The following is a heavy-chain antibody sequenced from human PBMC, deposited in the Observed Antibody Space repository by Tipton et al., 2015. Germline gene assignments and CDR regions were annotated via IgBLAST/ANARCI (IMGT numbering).Heavy chain of an antibody. V-gene: IGHV4-31*03. Sequence: TLSLTCTVSGGAITSDGFYWSWIRQHPGKGLEWIGYIFYTGSTYYNPYLKSRATLSVDTSKNQFSLKLSSVTAADTAVYYCARDGYNSNYFDYWGQGTLVTVSS. CDR2: IFYTGST. CDR1: GGAITSDGFY. CDR3: ARDGYNSNYFDY. D-gene: IGHD5-24*01. J-gene: IGHJ4*02.